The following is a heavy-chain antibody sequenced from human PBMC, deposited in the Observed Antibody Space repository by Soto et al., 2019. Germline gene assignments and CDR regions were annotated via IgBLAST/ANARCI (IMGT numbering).Heavy chain of an antibody. Sequence: TLSLTCTVSGGSISSGGYYWSWIRQDPGKGLEWIGYIYYSGSTYYNPSLKSRVTISVDTSKNQFSLKLSSVTAADTAVYYCARPVVVAATLHWFAPWGQGALVTVSS. V-gene: IGHV4-31*03. CDR1: GGSISSGGYY. D-gene: IGHD2-15*01. CDR3: ARPVVVAATLHWFAP. CDR2: IYYSGST. J-gene: IGHJ5*02.